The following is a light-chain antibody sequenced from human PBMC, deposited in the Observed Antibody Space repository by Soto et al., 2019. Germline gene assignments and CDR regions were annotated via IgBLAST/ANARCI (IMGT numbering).Light chain of an antibody. V-gene: IGKV3-15*01. J-gene: IGKJ4*01. CDR3: QQYNDWPLT. CDR2: GAS. CDR1: QSVSSN. Sequence: EIVMTQSPATLSVSPGERATLSCRASQSVSSNLAWYQQKRGQAPRLLIYGASTGATGLPDRISGSGSGTEFTLTISSLQSEDFALYYCQQYNDWPLTFGGGTKVEIK.